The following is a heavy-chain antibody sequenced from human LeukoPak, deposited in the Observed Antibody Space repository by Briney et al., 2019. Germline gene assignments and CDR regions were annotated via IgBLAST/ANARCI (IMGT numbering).Heavy chain of an antibody. J-gene: IGHJ4*02. CDR2: VNPHSGGT. CDR1: GYTFTEHH. V-gene: IGHV1-2*02. Sequence: ASVKVSCKASGYTFTEHHINWVRQAPGQGLEWMGWVNPHSGGTNYAQKFQGSVTMTSDTFIGTAYMELSRLKSDDAAVYYCARGLYYLEYWGQGTLVTVSS. CDR3: ARGLYYLEY.